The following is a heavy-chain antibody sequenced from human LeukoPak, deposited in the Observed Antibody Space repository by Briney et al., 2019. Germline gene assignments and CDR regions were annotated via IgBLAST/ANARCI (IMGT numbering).Heavy chain of an antibody. D-gene: IGHD5-12*01. V-gene: IGHV4-39*07. CDR3: AREGHSGHGDAFDI. CDR1: GGSISSSSYY. Sequence: SETLSLTCTVSGGSISSSSYYWGWIRQPPGKGLEWIGSIYYSGSTYYNPSLKSRVTISVDTSKNQFSLNLSSVTAADTAMYYCAREGHSGHGDAFDIWGQGTMVTVSS. CDR2: IYYSGST. J-gene: IGHJ3*02.